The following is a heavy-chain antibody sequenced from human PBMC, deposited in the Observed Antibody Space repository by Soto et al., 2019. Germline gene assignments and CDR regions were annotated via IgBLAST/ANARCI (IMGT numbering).Heavy chain of an antibody. CDR3: ARDLGRDSNQH. CDR2: IYYSGST. CDR1: GGSISSGDYY. J-gene: IGHJ1*01. Sequence: SETLSLTCTVSGGSISSGDYYWSWIRQPPGKGLEWIGYIYYSGSTYYNPSLKSRFTISRDNSKNTVFLQMSSLRAEDTAVYYCARDLGRDSNQHWGQGTLVTVSS. D-gene: IGHD4-4*01. V-gene: IGHV4-30-4*01.